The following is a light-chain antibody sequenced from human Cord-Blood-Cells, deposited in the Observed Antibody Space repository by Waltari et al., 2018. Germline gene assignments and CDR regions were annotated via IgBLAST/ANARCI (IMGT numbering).Light chain of an antibody. V-gene: IGKV4-1*01. CDR2: WAS. CDR1: QSVLYSSNNKNY. J-gene: IGKJ1*01. CDR3: QQYYSTPWT. Sequence: DIVKTQSPDSLAVSLGERATINCKSSQSVLYSSNNKNYLAWYQQKPGQPPKLLIYWASTRESGVPDRFSGSGSVTDFTLTISSLQAEDVAVYYCQQYYSTPWTFGQGTKVEIK.